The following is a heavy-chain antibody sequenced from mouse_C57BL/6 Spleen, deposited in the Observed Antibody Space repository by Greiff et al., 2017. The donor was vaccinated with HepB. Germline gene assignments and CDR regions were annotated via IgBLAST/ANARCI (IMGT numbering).Heavy chain of an antibody. D-gene: IGHD3-3*01. J-gene: IGHJ4*01. Sequence: EVMLVESGGGLVKPGGSLKLSCAASGFTFSSYAMSWVRQTPEKRLEWVATISDGGSYTYYPDNVKGRFTISRDNAKNNLYLQMSHLKSEDTTMYYCAREGLYYAMDYWGQGTSVTVSS. CDR2: ISDGGSYT. V-gene: IGHV5-4*01. CDR3: AREGLYYAMDY. CDR1: GFTFSSYA.